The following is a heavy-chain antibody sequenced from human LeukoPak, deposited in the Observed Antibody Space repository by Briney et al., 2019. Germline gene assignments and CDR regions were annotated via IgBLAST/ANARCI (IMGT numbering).Heavy chain of an antibody. CDR1: GGSISSGGYY. Sequence: SETLSLTCTVSGGSISSGGYYWSWVRQPPGKGLEWIGYIYHSGSTYYNPSLKSRVTISVDRSKNQFSLKLSSVTAADTAVYYCARVEYSSSFPHPDYWGQGTLVTVSS. V-gene: IGHV4-30-2*01. J-gene: IGHJ4*02. D-gene: IGHD6-6*01. CDR2: IYHSGST. CDR3: ARVEYSSSFPHPDY.